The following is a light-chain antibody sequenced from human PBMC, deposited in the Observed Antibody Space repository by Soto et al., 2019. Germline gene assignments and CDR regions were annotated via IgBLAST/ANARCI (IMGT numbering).Light chain of an antibody. V-gene: IGLV2-8*01. CDR1: SSDIGGYNF. Sequence: QSVLTQPPSASGSPGQSVTISCTGTSSDIGGYNFVSWYQQHPGKVPKIIIYEVSKRPSGVPGRFSGSKSGNTASLTVSGLQPEDDADYYCSSYAGSNGLLFGGGTKLTVL. J-gene: IGLJ3*02. CDR2: EVS. CDR3: SSYAGSNGLL.